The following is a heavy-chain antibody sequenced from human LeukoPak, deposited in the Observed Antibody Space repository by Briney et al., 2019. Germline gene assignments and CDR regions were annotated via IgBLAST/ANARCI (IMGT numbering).Heavy chain of an antibody. Sequence: PSQTLSLTCTVSGGSISSGGYYWSWIRQHPGKGLEWIGYIYYGGSTYYNPSLKSRVTISVDTSKNQFSLRLSSVTAADTAVYYCARAYELNYGDYKGWFDPWGQGTLVTVSS. D-gene: IGHD4-17*01. CDR1: GGSISSGGYY. CDR3: ARAYELNYGDYKGWFDP. CDR2: IYYGGST. J-gene: IGHJ5*02. V-gene: IGHV4-31*03.